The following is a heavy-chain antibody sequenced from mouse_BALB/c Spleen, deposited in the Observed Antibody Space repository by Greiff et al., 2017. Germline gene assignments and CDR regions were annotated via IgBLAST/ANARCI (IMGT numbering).Heavy chain of an antibody. CDR2: ISSGSSTI. CDR3: ARSDGRGFAY. D-gene: IGHD1-1*02. J-gene: IGHJ3*01. Sequence: EVMLVESGGGLVQPGGSRKLSCAASGFTFSSFGMHWVRQAPEKGLEWVAYISSGSSTIYYADTVKGRFTISRDNPKNTLFLQMTSLRSEDTAMYYCARSDGRGFAYWGQGTLVTVSA. V-gene: IGHV5-17*02. CDR1: GFTFSSFG.